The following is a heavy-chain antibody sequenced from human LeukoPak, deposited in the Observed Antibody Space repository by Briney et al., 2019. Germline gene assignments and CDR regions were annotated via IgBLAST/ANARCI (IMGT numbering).Heavy chain of an antibody. CDR1: GYTFTGYY. Sequence: GASVKVSCKASGYTFTGYYMHWVRQAPGQGREWMGWINPNSGGTNYAQKFQGRVTMTRDTSISTAYMELSRLRSDDTAVYYCARDPGIAVAGTGIDYWGQGTLVTVSS. V-gene: IGHV1-2*02. D-gene: IGHD6-19*01. CDR3: ARDPGIAVAGTGIDY. J-gene: IGHJ4*02. CDR2: INPNSGGT.